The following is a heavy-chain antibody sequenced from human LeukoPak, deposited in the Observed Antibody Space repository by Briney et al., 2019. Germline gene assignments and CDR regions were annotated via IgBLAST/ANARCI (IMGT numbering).Heavy chain of an antibody. J-gene: IGHJ4*02. CDR1: GGSMRGLY. CDR3: ARRPGYYFDY. Sequence: SETLSLTCTVSGGSMRGLYLSWIRQSPGMGLEWIGYIYYSGNTNYNPSLKSRVTISLDTSRSQSSLKLTSVTAADTAVYYCARRPGYYFDYWGQGILVTLSS. CDR2: IYYSGNT. V-gene: IGHV4-59*01. D-gene: IGHD3-10*01.